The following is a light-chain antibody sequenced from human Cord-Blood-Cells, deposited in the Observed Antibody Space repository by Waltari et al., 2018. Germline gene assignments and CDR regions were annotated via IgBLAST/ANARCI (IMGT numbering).Light chain of an antibody. CDR3: QQSYSTPYT. Sequence: DIRMTQSPSSLSASVGDRVTITCRASQSISSYLNWYQQKPWKAPKLLIYAASSLQSGVPSRFSGSGSGTDFTLTISSLQPEDFATYYCQQSYSTPYTFGQGTKLEIK. CDR2: AAS. J-gene: IGKJ2*01. CDR1: QSISSY. V-gene: IGKV1-39*01.